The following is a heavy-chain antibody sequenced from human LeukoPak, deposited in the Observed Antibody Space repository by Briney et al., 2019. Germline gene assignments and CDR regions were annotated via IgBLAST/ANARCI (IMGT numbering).Heavy chain of an antibody. CDR3: AKVAVVPAANSYGDYFDY. CDR2: ISSNGDTT. J-gene: IGHJ4*02. CDR1: GFTFSNYY. V-gene: IGHV3-64*04. D-gene: IGHD2-2*01. Sequence: GGSLRLSCSASGFTFSNYYMHWVRQAPGKGLEYVSMISSNGDTTYYADSVKGRFTISRDNSKDTLYLQMNSLRAEDTAVYYCAKVAVVPAANSYGDYFDYWGQGTLVTVSS.